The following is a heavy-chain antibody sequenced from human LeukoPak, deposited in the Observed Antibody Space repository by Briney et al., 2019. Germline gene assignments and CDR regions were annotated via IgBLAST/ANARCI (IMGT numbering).Heavy chain of an antibody. CDR2: INQDGSEK. J-gene: IGHJ4*02. D-gene: IGHD3-10*01. CDR1: GFTFSIYW. V-gene: IGHV3-7*01. Sequence: GGSLRLSCAASGFTFSIYWMSWVRQAPWKGLEWVANINQDGSEKYYVDSVKGRLTISRDNAKNSLYLQMNSLRAEDTAVYYCARIGLYYSSRYYFDFWGQGTLVTVSS. CDR3: ARIGLYYSSRYYFDF.